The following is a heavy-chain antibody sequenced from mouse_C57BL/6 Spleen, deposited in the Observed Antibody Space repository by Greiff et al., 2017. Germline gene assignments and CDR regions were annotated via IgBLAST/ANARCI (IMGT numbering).Heavy chain of an antibody. Sequence: QVQLQQPGAELVRPGSSVKLSCKASGYTFTSYWMDWVKQRPGQGLEWIGNIYPSDSETHYNQKFKDKATLTVDKSSSTAYMQLSSLTSEDSAVXYCARGGFDYGSRGYFDVWGTGTTVTVSS. J-gene: IGHJ1*03. V-gene: IGHV1-61*01. CDR2: IYPSDSET. D-gene: IGHD1-1*01. CDR3: ARGGFDYGSRGYFDV. CDR1: GYTFTSYW.